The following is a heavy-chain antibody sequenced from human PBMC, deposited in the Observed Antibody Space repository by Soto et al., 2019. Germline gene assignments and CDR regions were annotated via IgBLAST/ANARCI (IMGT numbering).Heavy chain of an antibody. J-gene: IGHJ4*02. CDR2: IYWNDDK. CDR1: GFSLSTSGVG. Sequence: QITLKESGPTLVKPTQTLTLTCTFSGFSLSTSGVGVGWIRQPPGKALEWLALIYWNDDKRYSPSLKSRLTIPKDTSKNQVVLTMTNMDPVDTATYYCAHSKTYYYGSGGPDYWGQGTLVTVSS. CDR3: AHSKTYYYGSGGPDY. D-gene: IGHD3-10*01. V-gene: IGHV2-5*01.